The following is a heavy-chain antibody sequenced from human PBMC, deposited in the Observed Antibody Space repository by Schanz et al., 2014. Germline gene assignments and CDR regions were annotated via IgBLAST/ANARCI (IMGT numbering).Heavy chain of an antibody. CDR3: AKAKSGAHGAFDI. V-gene: IGHV3-48*01. CDR2: ISTTSSNI. J-gene: IGHJ3*02. Sequence: EVHLLESGGGLVQPGGSLRLSCAASGFTFSDYGMSWVRQAPGKGLEWISYISTTSSNIYYGDSVKGRFTISRDNAKNSLYLQMNSLRAEDTAVYYCAKAKSGAHGAFDIWGQGTMVTVSS. CDR1: GFTFSDYG. D-gene: IGHD3-10*01.